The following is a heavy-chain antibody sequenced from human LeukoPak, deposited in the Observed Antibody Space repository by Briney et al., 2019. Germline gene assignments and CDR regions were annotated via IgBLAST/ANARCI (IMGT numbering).Heavy chain of an antibody. V-gene: IGHV1-58*02. CDR1: GFTFTSSA. D-gene: IGHD6-6*01. Sequence: ASVKVSCKASGFTFTSSAMQWVRQARGQRLEWIGWIVVGSGNPNYAQKFQERVTITRDMSTSTAYMELSSLRSEDTAVYYCAAGALVRGYYYYGMDVWGQGTTVTVSS. CDR2: IVVGSGNP. J-gene: IGHJ6*02. CDR3: AAGALVRGYYYYGMDV.